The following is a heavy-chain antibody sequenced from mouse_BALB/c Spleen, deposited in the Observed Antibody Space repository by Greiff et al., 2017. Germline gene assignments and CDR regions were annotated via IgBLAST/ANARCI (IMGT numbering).Heavy chain of an antibody. D-gene: IGHD2-10*02. CDR3: TRSYGNYGYAMDY. Sequence: DVQLQESGTVLARPGASVKMSCKASGYSFTSYWMHWVKQRPGQGLEWIGAIYPGNSDTSYNQKFKGKAKLTAVTSASTAYMELSSLTNEDSAVYYCTRSYGNYGYAMDYWGQGTSVTVSS. CDR2: IYPGNSDT. J-gene: IGHJ4*01. V-gene: IGHV1-5*01. CDR1: GYSFTSYW.